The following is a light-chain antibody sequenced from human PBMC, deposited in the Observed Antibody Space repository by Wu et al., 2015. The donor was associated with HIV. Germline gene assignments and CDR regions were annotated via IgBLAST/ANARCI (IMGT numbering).Light chain of an antibody. Sequence: EIVLTQSPGTLSLSPGERATLSCRASQSVSSSYLAWYQQKPGQAPRLLIYDASSRATGIPDRFSGSGSGTDCTLTISRLEPEDFAVYYCQQYDSFRRTFGQGTKLEIK. CDR2: DAS. CDR1: QSVSSSY. V-gene: IGKV3-20*01. CDR3: QQYDSFRRT. J-gene: IGKJ2*01.